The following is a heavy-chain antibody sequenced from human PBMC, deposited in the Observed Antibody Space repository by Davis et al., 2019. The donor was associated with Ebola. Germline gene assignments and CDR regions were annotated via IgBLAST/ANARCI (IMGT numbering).Heavy chain of an antibody. CDR3: AREVDSSGYVL. J-gene: IGHJ4*02. Sequence: GESLKISCAASGFTFSTCGMHWIRQAPGKGLEWVAYISGRDDYSNYAESVRGRFTISRDNAGKSLYLQMDSLRAEDTAVYYCAREVDSSGYVLWGQGTLVTVSP. CDR2: ISGRDDYS. V-gene: IGHV3-21*05. D-gene: IGHD3-22*01. CDR1: GFTFSTCG.